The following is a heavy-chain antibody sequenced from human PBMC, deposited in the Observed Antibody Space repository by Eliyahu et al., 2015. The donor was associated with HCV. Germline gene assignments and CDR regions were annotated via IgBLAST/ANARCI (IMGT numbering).Heavy chain of an antibody. CDR3: ARDHGGGYYSHDY. CDR2: IWYDGSNK. J-gene: IGHJ4*02. Sequence: QVQLVESGRGVVQPGRSLRLSCAASGFTFSSFGMHWVRQAPAKGLEWVAVIWYDGSNKYYADSVKGRFTISRDNSKNTLYLQMNSLRAEDTAVYYCARDHGGGYYSHDYWGQGTLVTVSS. CDR1: GFTFSSFG. D-gene: IGHD3-22*01. V-gene: IGHV3-33*01.